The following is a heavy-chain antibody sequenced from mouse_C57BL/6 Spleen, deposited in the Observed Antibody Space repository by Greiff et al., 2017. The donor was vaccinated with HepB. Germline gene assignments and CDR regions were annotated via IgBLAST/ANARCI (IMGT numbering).Heavy chain of an antibody. V-gene: IGHV1-82*01. CDR3: VRGGGYGNAY. Sequence: VKLQESGPELVKPGASVKISCKASGYAFSSSWMNWVKQRPGKGLEWIGRIYPGDGDTNYNGKFKGKATLTADKSSSTAYMQLSSLTSEDSAVYFCVRGGGYGNAYWGQGTLVTVSA. CDR2: IYPGDGDT. D-gene: IGHD1-1*01. CDR1: GYAFSSSW. J-gene: IGHJ3*01.